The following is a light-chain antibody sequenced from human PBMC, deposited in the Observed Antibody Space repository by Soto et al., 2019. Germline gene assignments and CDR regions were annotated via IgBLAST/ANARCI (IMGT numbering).Light chain of an antibody. CDR1: SSSVGIYNY. CDR2: EVT. CDR3: SLHTNTSARV. V-gene: IGLV2-14*01. J-gene: IGLJ1*01. Sequence: SVLTQPAAVSVYHGQSIALSCTGSSSSVGIYNYVSWYQQHPGKVPKLIIYEVTSRPSRVYVRFSGSKSGNTASLTISGLLPEDVADYYCSLHTNTSARVFGTGTK.